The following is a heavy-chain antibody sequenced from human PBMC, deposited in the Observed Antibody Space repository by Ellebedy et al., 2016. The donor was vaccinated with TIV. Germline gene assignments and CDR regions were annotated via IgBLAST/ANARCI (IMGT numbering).Heavy chain of an antibody. CDR3: TKASVFGPTGCFDF. D-gene: IGHD3/OR15-3a*01. Sequence: PGGSLRLSCAASGFTFSNYAMNRVRQAPGWGLEWVSVISVSVGRTYYADSVRSRSTISRDNSRNTLYLTMNSRRAEDTAVYYCTKASVFGPTGCFDFWGQGTLVTVSS. CDR1: GFTFSNYA. V-gene: IGHV3-23*01. CDR2: ISVSVGRT. J-gene: IGHJ4*02.